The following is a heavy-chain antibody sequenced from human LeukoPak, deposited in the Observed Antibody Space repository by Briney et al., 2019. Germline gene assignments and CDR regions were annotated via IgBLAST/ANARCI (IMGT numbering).Heavy chain of an antibody. CDR1: GDSVSGSAVG. J-gene: IGHJ4*02. Sequence: SQTLSLTCDISGDSVSGSAVGWHWIRQSPSGGLQWLGKTYYWSKWYFDYADSVKSRMTISPDTSKNKFSLRLGSVTPADTAVYFCARSKNYAFDYWGPGALVTVSS. D-gene: IGHD1-7*01. CDR3: ARSKNYAFDY. CDR2: TYYWSKWYF. V-gene: IGHV6-1*01.